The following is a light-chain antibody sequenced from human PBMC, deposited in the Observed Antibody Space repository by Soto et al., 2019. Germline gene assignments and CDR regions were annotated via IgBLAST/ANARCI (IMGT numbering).Light chain of an antibody. J-gene: IGKJ3*01. V-gene: IGKV3-15*01. CDR3: QQYNNWPSFT. CDR1: QSVRSN. CDR2: GAS. Sequence: IVMTQSPATLSVSPGERATLSCRASQSVRSNLAWYRQKPGQAPRLLIYGASTRATGIPVRFSGSGSGTDFTLTISSLQSEDLAVYYCQQYNNWPSFTFGPGTKVDIK.